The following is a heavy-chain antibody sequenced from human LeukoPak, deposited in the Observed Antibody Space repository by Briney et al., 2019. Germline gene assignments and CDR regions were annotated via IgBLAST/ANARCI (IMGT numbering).Heavy chain of an antibody. V-gene: IGHV1-2*02. CDR1: GYTFTGYY. CDR2: INPNSGGT. J-gene: IGHJ4*02. CDR3: ARGGYDILTGYPGGYFDY. Sequence: ASVKVSCKASGYTFTGYYMHWVRQAPGQGLEWMGWINPNSGGTNYAQKFQGRVTMTRDTSISTAYMELSRLRSDDTAVYYCARGGYDILTGYPGGYFDYWGQGTLVTVSS. D-gene: IGHD3-9*01.